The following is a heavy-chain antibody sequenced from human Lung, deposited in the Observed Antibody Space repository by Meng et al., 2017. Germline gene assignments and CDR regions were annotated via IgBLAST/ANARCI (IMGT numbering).Heavy chain of an antibody. CDR2: IYHSGGT. J-gene: IGHJ4*02. Sequence: VQLRESGRGVVEPSGTLSLTCGAYGGASSSRNWWSWVLQPPGKGLEWIGEIYHSGGTKYNPSLKSRVTISVDKSKNQFSLKLSSVTAADTAVYYCARGLGEAVVPRTMFDYWGQGTLVTVSS. D-gene: IGHD2-2*01. CDR3: ARGLGEAVVPRTMFDY. CDR1: GGASSSRNW. V-gene: IGHV4-4*02.